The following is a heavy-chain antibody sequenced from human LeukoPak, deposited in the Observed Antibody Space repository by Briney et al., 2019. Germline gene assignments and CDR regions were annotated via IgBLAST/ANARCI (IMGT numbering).Heavy chain of an antibody. CDR3: AMGYKSAYSWDY. CDR1: GFNISSHW. CDR2: ISPDGRST. J-gene: IGHJ4*02. Sequence: PGGSLRLSCAASGFNISSHWMHWVRQAPGQGLVWVSHISPDGRSTNYADSVKGRFTISRDNARNTLYLQLNSLTAEDTAVYYCAMGYKSAYSWDYWGQGTLVTVSS. D-gene: IGHD5-18*01. V-gene: IGHV3-74*01.